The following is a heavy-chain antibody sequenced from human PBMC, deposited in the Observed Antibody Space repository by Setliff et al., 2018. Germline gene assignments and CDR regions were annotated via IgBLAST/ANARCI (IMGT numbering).Heavy chain of an antibody. V-gene: IGHV4-4*07. CDR2: IYTSGNT. J-gene: IGHJ6*03. CDR3: ARGKSYYYYMGV. CDR1: GNSISSDY. Sequence: SETLSLTCTVSGNSISSDYWSWIRQPAGKGLEWIGRIYTSGNTNYNPSLKSRVTMSVDTSKKQFSLKLSSVTAADTAVYYCARGKSYYYYMGVWGKGTTVTVSS.